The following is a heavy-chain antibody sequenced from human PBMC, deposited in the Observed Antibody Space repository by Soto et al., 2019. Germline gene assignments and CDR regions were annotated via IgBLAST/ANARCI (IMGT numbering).Heavy chain of an antibody. J-gene: IGHJ4*02. V-gene: IGHV1-3*01. Sequence: QVQLVQSGAEVKKPGASVKVSCKASGYTFTSYAMHWVRQAPGQRLEWMGWINGGNGNTKYSQKFQGRVTITRDTAASTGYMELSSLRTEDTAVYYCAITSGYYLYDCWGQGALGTVSS. D-gene: IGHD3-22*01. CDR3: AITSGYYLYDC. CDR1: GYTFTSYA. CDR2: INGGNGNT.